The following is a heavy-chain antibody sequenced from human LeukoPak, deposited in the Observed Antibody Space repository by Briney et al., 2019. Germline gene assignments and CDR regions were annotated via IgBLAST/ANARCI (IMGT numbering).Heavy chain of an antibody. J-gene: IGHJ4*02. CDR2: FDPKDGDT. CDR3: ASSITMVRGVIITGDYYFDY. V-gene: IGHV1-24*01. CDR1: GYTLTELS. Sequence: ASVKVSCKVSGYTLTELSVHWVRQAPGKGLEWMGNFDPKDGDTIYAQRFQGRVTMTEDTSTHTAYMELSSLRSEDTAVYYCASSITMVRGVIITGDYYFDYWGQGTLVTVSS. D-gene: IGHD3-10*01.